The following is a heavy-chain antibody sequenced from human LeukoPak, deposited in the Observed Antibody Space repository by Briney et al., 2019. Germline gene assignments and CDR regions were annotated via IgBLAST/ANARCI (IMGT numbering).Heavy chain of an antibody. CDR2: INPNSGGT. D-gene: IGHD2-2*02. CDR3: ARDYCSSTSCYKYYYGMDV. CDR1: GYTFTGYY. J-gene: IGHJ6*02. V-gene: IGHV1-2*02. Sequence: GASVKVSCKASGYTFTGYYMHWVRQAPGQGLEWMGWINPNSGGTNYAQKFQGRVTMTRYTSISTAYMELSRLRSDDTAVYYCARDYCSSTSCYKYYYGMDVWGQGTTVTVSS.